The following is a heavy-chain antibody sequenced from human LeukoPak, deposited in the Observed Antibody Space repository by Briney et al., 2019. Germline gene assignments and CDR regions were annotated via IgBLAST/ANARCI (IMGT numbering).Heavy chain of an antibody. D-gene: IGHD3-10*01. CDR2: IYSTGGT. CDR1: GDSISSGAYY. CDR3: AREIGSGSYGH. J-gene: IGHJ4*02. Sequence: PSETLSLTCTVSGDSISSGAYYWGWIRQPPGKGLEWIGSIYSTGGTLYNPSLKSRVTISRDTSKNSFSLKVTSVTATDTAVYYCAREIGSGSYGHWGQGTLVTVSS. V-gene: IGHV4-39*07.